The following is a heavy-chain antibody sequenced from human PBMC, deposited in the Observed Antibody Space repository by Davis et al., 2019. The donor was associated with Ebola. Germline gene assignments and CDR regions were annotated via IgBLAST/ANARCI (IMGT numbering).Heavy chain of an antibody. D-gene: IGHD6-19*01. CDR3: ARDPDTSGYYSWFDP. J-gene: IGHJ5*02. V-gene: IGHV3-74*01. CDR1: GFTFSHYW. CDR2: GTGNGNT. Sequence: HTGGSLRLSCVGSGFTFSHYWMHWVRQAPGRGLVWVARGTGNGNTFYADSVKDRVTISRDNAKSTLYLQMNSLRVEDTAVYYCARDPDTSGYYSWFDPWGQGTLVTVS.